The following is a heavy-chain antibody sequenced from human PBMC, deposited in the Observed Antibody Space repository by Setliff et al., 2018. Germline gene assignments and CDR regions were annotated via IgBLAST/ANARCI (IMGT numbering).Heavy chain of an antibody. V-gene: IGHV3-15*01. D-gene: IGHD6-19*01. J-gene: IGHJ6*02. CDR2: IKRITDSGTT. CDR3: TTSPISSGWHSNFDYNMDV. Sequence: RLSCTASGFTFSNAWMSWVRQAPGKGLEWVGRIKRITDSGTTDHAAPVKGRFTVSRDDSISTLYLQMNSLKTEDTAVYYCTTSPISSGWHSNFDYNMDVWGQGTTVTVSS. CDR1: GFTFSNAW.